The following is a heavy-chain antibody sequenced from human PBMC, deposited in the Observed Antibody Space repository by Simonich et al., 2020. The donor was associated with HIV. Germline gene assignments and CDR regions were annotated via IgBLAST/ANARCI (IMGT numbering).Heavy chain of an antibody. CDR1: GGSFSGYY. CDR3: ARRHPTTVTTPYFDY. J-gene: IGHJ4*02. V-gene: IGHV4-34*01. CDR2: INQSGST. Sequence: QVQLQQWGAGLLKPSETLSLTCAVYGGSFSGYYWSGIRQPPGKGREWIGKINQSGSTNYNPSLKSRVTISVDTSKNQFSLKLSSVTAADTAVYYCARRHPTTVTTPYFDYWGQGTLVTVSS. D-gene: IGHD4-17*01.